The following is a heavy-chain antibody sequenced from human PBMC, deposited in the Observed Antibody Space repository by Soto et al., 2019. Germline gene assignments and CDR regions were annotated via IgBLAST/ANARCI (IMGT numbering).Heavy chain of an antibody. D-gene: IGHD3-10*01. V-gene: IGHV4-31*03. CDR2: IYYSRST. Sequence: QVQLQESGPGLVKPSQTLSLTCTVSGGSISSGGYYWSWIRQHPGKGLEWIGYIYYSRSTYYNPSLESRVTISVDASKNQGSLKLSSVAAADTAVYYCASGAGSCYSWFDPWGQGTLVTVSS. CDR1: GGSISSGGYY. J-gene: IGHJ5*02. CDR3: ASGAGSCYSWFDP.